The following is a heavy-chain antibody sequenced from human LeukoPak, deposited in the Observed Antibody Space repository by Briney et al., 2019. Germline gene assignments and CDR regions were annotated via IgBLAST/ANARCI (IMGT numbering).Heavy chain of an antibody. Sequence: PEGSLRLSCAASGFTFSNYYMSWIRQAPGKGLEWVSYISSSGVTIYYADSVKGRFTISRDNAKNSLYLQMSSLRAEDTAVYYCARGTTVTRIYDYWGQGTLVTVSS. CDR1: GFTFSNYY. D-gene: IGHD4-17*01. V-gene: IGHV3-11*04. J-gene: IGHJ4*02. CDR2: ISSSGVTI. CDR3: ARGTTVTRIYDY.